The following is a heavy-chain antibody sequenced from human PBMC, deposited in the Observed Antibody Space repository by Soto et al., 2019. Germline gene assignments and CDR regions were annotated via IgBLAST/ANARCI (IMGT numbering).Heavy chain of an antibody. J-gene: IGHJ4*02. Sequence: QVQLQESGPGLVEPSQTLSLTCTVSGGSISSDDYCWSWIRQSPGKGLEWIGHIYDSGNTYSNPSLTSRVTISGDTSNNQFSLRLSSVTAADMAVYYCARGPSGDKVDYWGQGTLVTVSS. V-gene: IGHV4-30-4*01. CDR2: IYDSGNT. CDR1: GGSISSDDYC. CDR3: ARGPSGDKVDY. D-gene: IGHD1-26*01.